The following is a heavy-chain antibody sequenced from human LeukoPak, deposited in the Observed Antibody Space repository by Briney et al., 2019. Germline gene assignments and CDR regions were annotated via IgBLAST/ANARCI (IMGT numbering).Heavy chain of an antibody. V-gene: IGHV3-7*01. CDR2: IKQDGSEE. D-gene: IGHD5-12*01. CDR3: ARGRYSGYDWHFDY. J-gene: IGHJ4*02. Sequence: GGSLRLSCAASGFTFSSYWMSWVRQAPGKGLEWVANIKQDGSEEYYVDSVKGRFTISRDNAKNSLYLQMNSLRAEDTAVYYCARGRYSGYDWHFDYWGQGTLVTVSS. CDR1: GFTFSSYW.